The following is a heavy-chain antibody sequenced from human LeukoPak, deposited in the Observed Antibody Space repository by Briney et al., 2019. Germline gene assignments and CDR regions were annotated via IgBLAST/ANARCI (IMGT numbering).Heavy chain of an antibody. J-gene: IGHJ4*02. CDR2: ISYDGSNK. CDR3: AKAPGPSGY. Sequence: GGSLRLSCAASGFTFSSYGMHWVRQAPGKGLEWVAVISYDGSNKYYADSVKGRFTISRDNSKNTLYLQMNSLRAEDTAVYYCAKAPGPSGYWGQGTLVTVSS. CDR1: GFTFSSYG. D-gene: IGHD3-10*01. V-gene: IGHV3-30*18.